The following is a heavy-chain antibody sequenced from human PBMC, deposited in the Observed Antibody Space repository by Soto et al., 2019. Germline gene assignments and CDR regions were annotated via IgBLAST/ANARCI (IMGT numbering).Heavy chain of an antibody. CDR3: ARGSAYSDYDLEY. CDR1: GFTFSSYA. Sequence: PGGSLRLSCAASGFTFSSYAMTWVRQAPGKGLEWVSGVSGTGGSAYYADSVKGRFTISRDKSTNTLHLHMNSLRAEDTAVYYCARGSAYSDYDLEYWGQGTLVTVSS. J-gene: IGHJ4*02. V-gene: IGHV3-23*01. D-gene: IGHD4-17*01. CDR2: VSGTGGSA.